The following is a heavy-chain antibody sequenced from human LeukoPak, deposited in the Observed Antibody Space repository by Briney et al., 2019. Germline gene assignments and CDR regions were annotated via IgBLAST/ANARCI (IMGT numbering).Heavy chain of an antibody. J-gene: IGHJ5*02. V-gene: IGHV3-23*01. CDR1: GFTFSSYA. Sequence: GGSLRLSCAASGFTFSSYAMSWVRQAPGKGLEWVSAISGSGGSTYYADSVKGRFTISRDNSKNTLYLQMNSLRAEDTAVYYCAKDSCRSTSCYISGFFDPWGQGTLVTVSS. CDR2: ISGSGGST. D-gene: IGHD2-2*02. CDR3: AKDSCRSTSCYISGFFDP.